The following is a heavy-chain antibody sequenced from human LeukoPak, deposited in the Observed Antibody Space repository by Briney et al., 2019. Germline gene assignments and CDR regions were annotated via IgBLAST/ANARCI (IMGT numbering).Heavy chain of an antibody. CDR2: IYSGGST. CDR3: AKIIVVLPSTISNPYYFDY. CDR1: GFTVSSNY. V-gene: IGHV3-66*01. Sequence: GGSLRLSCAASGFTVSSNYMSWVRQTPGKGLEWVSVIYSGGSTYYADSVKGRFTISRDNSKNTLYLQMSSLRAEDTALYYCAKIIVVLPSTISNPYYFDYWGQGTLVTVSS. J-gene: IGHJ4*02. D-gene: IGHD2-2*02.